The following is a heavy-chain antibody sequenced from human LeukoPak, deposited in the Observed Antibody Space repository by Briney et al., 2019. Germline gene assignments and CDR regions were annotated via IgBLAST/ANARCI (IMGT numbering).Heavy chain of an antibody. CDR2: INAGNGNT. CDR1: GYTFTSYA. CDR3: ARDKPPRSGSYSLLSWFDP. D-gene: IGHD3-10*01. J-gene: IGHJ5*02. V-gene: IGHV1-3*03. Sequence: ASVKVSCKASGYTFTSYAMHWVRQAPGQRLEWMGWINAGNGNTKYSQEFQGRVTITRDTSASTAYMELSSLRSEDMAVYYCARDKPPRSGSYSLLSWFDPWGQGTLVTVSS.